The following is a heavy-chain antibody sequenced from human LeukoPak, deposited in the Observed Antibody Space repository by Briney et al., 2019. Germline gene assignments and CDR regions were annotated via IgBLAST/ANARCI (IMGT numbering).Heavy chain of an antibody. V-gene: IGHV3-11*04. CDR3: ARGLGSAAGPIDY. Sequence: MTGGSLRLSCAASGFTFSDYYMSWIRQAPGKGLEWVSYISHSGSDTYYADSVKGRFTISRDNAKNSLYLQMNSLRAEDTAVYYCARGLGSAAGPIDYWGQGTLVTVSS. J-gene: IGHJ4*02. CDR1: GFTFSDYY. D-gene: IGHD6-13*01. CDR2: ISHSGSDT.